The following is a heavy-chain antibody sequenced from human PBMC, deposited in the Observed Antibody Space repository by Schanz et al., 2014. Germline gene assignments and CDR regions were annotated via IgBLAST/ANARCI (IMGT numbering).Heavy chain of an antibody. V-gene: IGHV3-30-3*01. Sequence: QVQLVESGGGVVQPGRSLRLSCAAYGFTLSSYAMHWVRQAPGKGLEWVAVISYDGSNKYYADSVKGRFTISRDNSKNTLYLQMNTLRAEDTTVYYCAGDSRPNYECLTTYYSIDYWGQGTLVTVSS. CDR2: ISYDGSNK. D-gene: IGHD3-9*01. CDR3: AGDSRPNYECLTTYYSIDY. J-gene: IGHJ4*02. CDR1: GFTLSSYA.